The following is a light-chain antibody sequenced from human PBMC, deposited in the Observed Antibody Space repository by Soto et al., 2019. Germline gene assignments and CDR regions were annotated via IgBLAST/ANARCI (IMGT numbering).Light chain of an antibody. CDR3: QQYNNWPPWT. CDR1: QSVRSN. Sequence: EIVMTQSPVTLSVSPGERATLSCRASQSVRSNLAWYQQKPGQAPRLLMYDASTRATGIPARFSGSGSGTEFTVTISSLQSEDFAVYYCQQYNNWPPWTFGQGTKVETK. V-gene: IGKV3-15*01. CDR2: DAS. J-gene: IGKJ1*01.